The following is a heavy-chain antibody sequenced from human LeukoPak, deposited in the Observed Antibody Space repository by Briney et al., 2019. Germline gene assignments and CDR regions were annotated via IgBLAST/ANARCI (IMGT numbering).Heavy chain of an antibody. J-gene: IGHJ4*02. CDR2: ISYDGNNQ. CDR3: AKDLSYGDYVGYFDY. D-gene: IGHD4-17*01. V-gene: IGHV3-30-3*01. CDR1: GFAFSSLA. Sequence: GTSLRLSCAVSGFAFSSLAMHWVRQAPGKGLEWVAFISYDGNNQYYADSVKGRFTISRDNSKNTLYLQMNSLRAEDTAVYYCAKDLSYGDYVGYFDYWGQGTLVTVSS.